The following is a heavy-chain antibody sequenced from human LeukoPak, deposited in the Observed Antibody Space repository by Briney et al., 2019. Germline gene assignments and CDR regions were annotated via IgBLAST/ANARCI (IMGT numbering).Heavy chain of an antibody. CDR1: GSTFSSYA. CDR3: ARGGMTASNWFDP. D-gene: IGHD2-21*02. V-gene: IGHV3-23*01. Sequence: GGSLRLSCAASGSTFSSYAMSWVRQAPGKGREWVSAISGSGGSTYYADSVKGRFTTSRDNSKNTLYLQMNSLRAEDTAVYYCARGGMTASNWFDPWGQGTLVTVSS. CDR2: ISGSGGST. J-gene: IGHJ5*02.